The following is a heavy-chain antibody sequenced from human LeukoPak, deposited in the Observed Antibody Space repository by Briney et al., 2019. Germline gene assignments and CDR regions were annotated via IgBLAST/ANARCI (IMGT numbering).Heavy chain of an antibody. J-gene: IGHJ4*02. Sequence: ASVKVSCKASGYTFTSYYMHWVRQAPGQGLEWMGIINPSGGSTSYAQKFQDRVKMTRDTSRSTVYMELSSLRSEDTALYYCPRRAGYHYYFHYWGQGTLVTVSS. CDR3: PRRAGYHYYFHY. CDR1: GYTFTSYY. V-gene: IGHV1-46*01. D-gene: IGHD1-20*01. CDR2: INPSGGST.